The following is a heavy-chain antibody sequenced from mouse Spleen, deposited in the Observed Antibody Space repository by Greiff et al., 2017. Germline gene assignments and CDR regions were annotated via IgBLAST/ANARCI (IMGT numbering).Heavy chain of an antibody. V-gene: IGHV5-12*02. CDR1: GFTFSDYY. CDR3: ARQDYGAWFAY. J-gene: IGHJ3*01. CDR2: ISNGGGST. Sequence: EVKLVESGGGLVQPGGSLKLSCATSGFTFSDYYMYWVRQTPEKRLEWVAYISNGGGSTYYPDTVKGRFTISRDNAKNTLYLQMSRLKSEDTAMYYCARQDYGAWFAYWGQGTLVTVSA. D-gene: IGHD2-4*01.